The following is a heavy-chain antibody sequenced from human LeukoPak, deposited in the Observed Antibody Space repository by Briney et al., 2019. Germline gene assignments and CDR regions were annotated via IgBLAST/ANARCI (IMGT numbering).Heavy chain of an antibody. Sequence: SETLSLTCTVSGGSISIYYWSCIPQPPGKEREGMWYSYYSGSTNYNPSLKSRVTIQVDTSKTQFSLKLRSVTAADTAVYYCARLYYDSSGYRFDYWGQGTLVTVSS. CDR1: GGSISIYY. V-gene: IGHV4-59*08. J-gene: IGHJ4*02. D-gene: IGHD3-22*01. CDR3: ARLYYDSSGYRFDY. CDR2: SYYSGST.